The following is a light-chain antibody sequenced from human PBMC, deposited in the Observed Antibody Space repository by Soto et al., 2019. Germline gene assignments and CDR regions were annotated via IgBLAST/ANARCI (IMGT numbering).Light chain of an antibody. CDR2: GVS. CDR3: QQYANSPIT. V-gene: IGKV3-20*01. J-gene: IGKJ5*01. Sequence: IVLTQSPATLSLSPGKRATLSCRASQNISSYLIWYQQKPGQAPRLLIYGVSSRASGIPDRFFGSGSGTDFTLTINRLEPEGFAVYYCQQYANSPITFGQGTRLEIK. CDR1: QNISSY.